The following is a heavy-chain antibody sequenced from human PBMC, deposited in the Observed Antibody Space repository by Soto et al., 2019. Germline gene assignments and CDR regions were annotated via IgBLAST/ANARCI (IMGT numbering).Heavy chain of an antibody. CDR2: IRNKANNYTT. V-gene: IGHV3-72*01. CDR1: GFTFSDPY. J-gene: IGHJ4*02. Sequence: DVQLVESGGDLVQPGGSLRLSCVASGFTFSDPYMDWVRQAPGKGLEWVGRIRNKANNYTTEYAASVTGRFSISRDDSQNSLYLQSNSLKTEDTAVYFCAREGAVYFFDSWGRGTPVTVSS. D-gene: IGHD3-16*01. CDR3: AREGAVYFFDS.